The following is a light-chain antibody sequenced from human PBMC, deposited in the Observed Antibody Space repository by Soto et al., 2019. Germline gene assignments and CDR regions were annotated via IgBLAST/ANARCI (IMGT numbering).Light chain of an antibody. Sequence: EIVLTRSPATLSLSPGERATRSCRASQSVSSKLALYQHKPCQAPRVVIYDASNSATGLPARFSASGSGTDFTLTITRLENEDFALYYCQQYGGSPITFGLGTRLEIK. CDR1: QSVSSK. J-gene: IGKJ5*01. V-gene: IGKV3-11*01. CDR3: QQYGGSPIT. CDR2: DAS.